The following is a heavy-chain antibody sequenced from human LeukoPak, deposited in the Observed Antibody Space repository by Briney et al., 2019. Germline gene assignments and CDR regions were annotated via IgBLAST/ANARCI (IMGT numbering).Heavy chain of an antibody. CDR3: ARALVGATTGP. J-gene: IGHJ5*02. CDR1: GGSISSSNW. CDR2: IYHSGST. D-gene: IGHD1-26*01. Sequence: SETLSLTCAVSGGSISSSNWWSWVRQPPGKGLEWIGEIYHSGSTNYNPSLKSRVTISVDNSKNQFSLKLNSVTAVDTAVYYCARALVGATTGPWGQGTLVTVSS. V-gene: IGHV4-4*02.